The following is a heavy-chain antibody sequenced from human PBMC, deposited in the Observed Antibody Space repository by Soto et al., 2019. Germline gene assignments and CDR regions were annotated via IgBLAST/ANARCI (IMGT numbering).Heavy chain of an antibody. Sequence: GASVKVSCKASGYTFTSYGISWVRQAPGQGLEWMGWISAYNGNTNYAQKLQGRVTMTTDTSTSTAYMELRSLRSDDTAVYYCAREGSGCYFYYYYGMDVWGQGTKVTVSS. V-gene: IGHV1-18*01. CDR1: GYTFTSYG. CDR3: AREGSGCYFYYYYGMDV. D-gene: IGHD3-10*01. J-gene: IGHJ6*02. CDR2: ISAYNGNT.